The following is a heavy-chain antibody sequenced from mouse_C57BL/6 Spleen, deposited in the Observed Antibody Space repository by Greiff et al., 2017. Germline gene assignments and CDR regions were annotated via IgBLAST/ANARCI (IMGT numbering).Heavy chain of an antibody. J-gene: IGHJ1*03. CDR1: GFTFSDYY. V-gene: IGHV5-16*01. CDR2: INYDGSST. CDR3: AREDGNHWYFDV. Sequence: EVKLMESEGGLVQPGSSMKLSCTASGFTFSDYYMAWVRQVPEKGLEWVANINYDGSSTYYLDSLKSRFIISRDNAKNILYLQMSSLKSEDTATYYCAREDGNHWYFDVWGTGTTVTVSS. D-gene: IGHD2-1*01.